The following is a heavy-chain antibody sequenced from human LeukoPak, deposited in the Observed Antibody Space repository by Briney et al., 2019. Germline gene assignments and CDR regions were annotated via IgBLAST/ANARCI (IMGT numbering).Heavy chain of an antibody. V-gene: IGHV4-30-4*01. CDR1: GGSISSGDYY. J-gene: IGHJ2*01. Sequence: SQTLSLTCTVSGGSISSGDYYWSWIRKPPEQGLEWIGYIYYSGSTYYNPSLKSRVTISVDTSNNQFSLKLSSVTAADTAVYYCARGPPPLWFGELSDWYFDLWGRGTPVTVSS. CDR3: ARGPPPLWFGELSDWYFDL. CDR2: IYYSGST. D-gene: IGHD3-10*01.